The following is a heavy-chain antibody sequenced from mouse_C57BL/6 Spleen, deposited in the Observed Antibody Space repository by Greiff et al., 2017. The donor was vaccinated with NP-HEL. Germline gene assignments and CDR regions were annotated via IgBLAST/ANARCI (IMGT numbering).Heavy chain of an antibody. V-gene: IGHV3-6*01. CDR3: AREDYDYEWDYAMDY. J-gene: IGHJ4*01. CDR1: GYSITSGYY. CDR2: ISYDGSN. Sequence: DVKLQESGPGLVKPSQSLSLTCSVTGYSITSGYYWNWIRQFPGNKLEWMGYISYDGSNNYNPSLKNRISITRDTSKNQFFLKLNSVTTEDTATYYCAREDYDYEWDYAMDYWGQGTSVTVSS. D-gene: IGHD2-4*01.